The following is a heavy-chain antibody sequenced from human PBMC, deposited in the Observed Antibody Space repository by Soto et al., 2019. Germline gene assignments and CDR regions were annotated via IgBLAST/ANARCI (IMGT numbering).Heavy chain of an antibody. V-gene: IGHV3-30*03. D-gene: IGHD2-2*01. CDR1: GFTFSSYG. CDR2: ISYDGSNK. Sequence: GGSLRLSCAASGFTFSSYGMHWVRQAPGKGLEWVAVISYDGSNKYYADSVKGRFTISRDNSKNTLYLQMNSLRAEDTAVYYCARAYLPAVLNWFDPWGQGTLVTVSS. J-gene: IGHJ5*02. CDR3: ARAYLPAVLNWFDP.